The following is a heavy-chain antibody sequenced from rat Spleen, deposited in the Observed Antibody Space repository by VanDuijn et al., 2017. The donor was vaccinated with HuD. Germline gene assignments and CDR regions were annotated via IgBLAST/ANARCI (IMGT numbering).Heavy chain of an antibody. D-gene: IGHD1-11*01. J-gene: IGHJ3*01. CDR3: ASSVNYGGYSEGVWSPFAY. CDR1: GYSITSSYR. V-gene: IGHV3-3*01. Sequence: EVQLQESGPGLVKPSQSLSLTCSVTGYSITSSYRWNWIRKFPGNKLEWMGYINSAGSTNYNPSLKSRISITRDTSKNQFFLQVNSVTTEDTANDYCASSVNYGGYSEGVWSPFAYWGQGTLVTVSS. CDR2: INSAGST.